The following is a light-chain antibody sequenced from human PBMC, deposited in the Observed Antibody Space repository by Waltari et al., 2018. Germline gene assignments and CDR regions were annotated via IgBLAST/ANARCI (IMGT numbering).Light chain of an antibody. V-gene: IGKV3-20*01. J-gene: IGKJ1*01. CDR2: GAS. CDR1: QSVGRS. CDR3: QHYVALPAT. Sequence: EIVLTQSPDTLSLSPGERVTISCRASQSVGRSLAWYQQKPGQAPGLLIFGASNRATGIPDRFSGSGSGTDFSLTISRLEPEDFAVYYCQHYVALPATFGQGTKVEIK.